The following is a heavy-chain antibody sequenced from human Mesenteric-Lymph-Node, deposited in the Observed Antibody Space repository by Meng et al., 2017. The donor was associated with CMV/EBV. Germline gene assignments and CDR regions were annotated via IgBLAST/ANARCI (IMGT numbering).Heavy chain of an antibody. D-gene: IGHD1-26*01. V-gene: IGHV3-23*01. Sequence: GGSLRLSCAVSGFTLTNFAMGWVRQAPGKGLEWVSGASGSGRNINYADSVKGRFTISRDNLRNTLYLQMNSLRGEDTALYHCARDRLGDLGDWYFDLWSPGTLVTVSS. CDR2: ASGSGRNI. CDR1: GFTLTNFA. J-gene: IGHJ2*01. CDR3: ARDRLGDLGDWYFDL.